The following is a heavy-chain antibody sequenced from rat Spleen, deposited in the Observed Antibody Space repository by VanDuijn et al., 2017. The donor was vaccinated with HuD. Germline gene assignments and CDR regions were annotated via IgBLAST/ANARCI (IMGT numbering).Heavy chain of an antibody. CDR2: ISSGGYT. Sequence: QVQLMESGPGLVQPSETLSLTCTVSGFSLTSYNVHWVRQPPGKGLEWIATISSGGYTYYNSVLKSRLSISRDTAKSQVFLKRNSLQPVDTAIYFCTRDHSYWGSYYPGGFAYGGQGVMVTVSS. D-gene: IGHD1-12*02. J-gene: IGHJ2*01. CDR1: GFSLTSYN. CDR3: TRDHSYWGSYYPGGFAY. V-gene: IGHV2-6*01.